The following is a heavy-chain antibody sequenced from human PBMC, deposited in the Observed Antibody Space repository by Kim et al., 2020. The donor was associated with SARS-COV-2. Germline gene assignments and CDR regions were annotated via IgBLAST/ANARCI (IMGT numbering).Heavy chain of an antibody. CDR2: IYYSGST. Sequence: SETLSLTCTVSGGSISSSSYYWGWIRQPPGKGLEWIGSIYYSGSTYYNPSLKSRVTISVDTSKNQFSLKLSSVTAADTAVYYCARQVRGVSHFDYWGQGTLVTVSS. V-gene: IGHV4-39*01. D-gene: IGHD2-8*02. J-gene: IGHJ4*02. CDR1: GGSISSSSYY. CDR3: ARQVRGVSHFDY.